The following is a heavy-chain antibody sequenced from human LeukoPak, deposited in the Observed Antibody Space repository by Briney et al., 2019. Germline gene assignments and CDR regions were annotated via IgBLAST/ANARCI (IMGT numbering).Heavy chain of an antibody. D-gene: IGHD6-19*01. CDR2: ISGRGGNT. J-gene: IGHJ6*03. Sequence: PGGSLRLSCAASGLTFSSYAMSWVRQAPGKGLEWVPAISGRGGNTYYADSVKGRFTVSRDNSKNTLYLQMNSLRAEDTAVYYCAKFVWLVFQYYYYMDVWGKGTTVTVSS. CDR3: AKFVWLVFQYYYYMDV. CDR1: GLTFSSYA. V-gene: IGHV3-23*01.